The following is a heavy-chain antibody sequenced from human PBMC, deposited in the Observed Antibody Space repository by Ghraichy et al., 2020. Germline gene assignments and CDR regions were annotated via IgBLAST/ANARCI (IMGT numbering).Heavy chain of an antibody. V-gene: IGHV3-7*02. CDR2: IKQDEREK. D-gene: IGHD6-19*01. J-gene: IGHJ4*02. CDR3: ASLGYSSGWYFDY. Sequence: GGSLRLSCAASGFTFSNYWMGWVRQAPGKGLEWVANIKQDEREKYYVGSVRGRFAISRDNAKNSLYLQMNSLRAEDTAVYYCASLGYSSGWYFDYWGQGTLVTVSS. CDR1: GFTFSNYW.